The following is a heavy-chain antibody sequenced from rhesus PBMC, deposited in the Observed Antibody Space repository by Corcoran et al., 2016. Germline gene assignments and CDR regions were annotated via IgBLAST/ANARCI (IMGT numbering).Heavy chain of an antibody. J-gene: IGHJ4*01. Sequence: QLQLQESGPGLVKPSETLSVTCAVSGGSISSSYWSWIRQAPGKGLEWIGYIYGSSSSTNYNPPLKSRVTLSVDTSKNQLSLKLSSVTTADTAVYYCARETAAAGTFDYWGQGVLVTISS. CDR3: ARETAAAGTFDY. CDR2: IYGSSSST. CDR1: GGSISSSY. V-gene: IGHV4-169*02. D-gene: IGHD6-25*01.